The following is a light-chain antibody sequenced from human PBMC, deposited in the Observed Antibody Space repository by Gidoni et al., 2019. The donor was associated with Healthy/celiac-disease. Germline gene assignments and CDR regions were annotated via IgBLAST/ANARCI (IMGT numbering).Light chain of an antibody. J-gene: IGKJ3*01. CDR3: QQYNNWPPLFT. Sequence: EIVMTPSPATLSVSPGERATLSCRASQSVSSNLAWYQQKPGQAPRLLIYGASTRATGIPARFSGSGSGTEVTLTISSLQSEDFAVYYCQQYNNWPPLFTFGPGTKVDIK. CDR2: GAS. V-gene: IGKV3-15*01. CDR1: QSVSSN.